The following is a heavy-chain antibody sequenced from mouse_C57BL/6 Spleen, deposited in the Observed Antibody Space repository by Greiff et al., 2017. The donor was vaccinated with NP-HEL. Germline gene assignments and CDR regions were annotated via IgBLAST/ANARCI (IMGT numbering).Heavy chain of an antibody. CDR2: IYPGSGST. V-gene: IGHV1-55*01. Sequence: QVQLQQPGAELVKPGASVKMSCKASGYTFTSYWITWVKQRPGQGLEWIGDIYPGSGSTNYNEKFKSKATLTVDTSSSTAYMQLSSLTSEDSAVYYCARFSPTTMRVRGVFDYWGQGTTLTVSS. D-gene: IGHD2-3*01. J-gene: IGHJ2*01. CDR1: GYTFTSYW. CDR3: ARFSPTTMRVRGVFDY.